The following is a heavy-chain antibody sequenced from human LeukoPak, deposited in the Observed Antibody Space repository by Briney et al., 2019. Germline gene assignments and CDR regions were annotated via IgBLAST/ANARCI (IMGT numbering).Heavy chain of an antibody. D-gene: IGHD3-10*01. CDR2: MMSSSSTL. V-gene: IGHV3-48*01. Sequence: PGGSLRLFCAASGFTFSIYSMNCVRQGPGKGGEWVSYMMSSSSTLHYADSVKGRFTISRDNAKNSLYLQMDSLRVEDTAVYYCARGDGHGSGSPRKDVWGKGNTVTVTA. CDR3: ARGDGHGSGSPRKDV. CDR1: GFTFSIYS. J-gene: IGHJ6*04.